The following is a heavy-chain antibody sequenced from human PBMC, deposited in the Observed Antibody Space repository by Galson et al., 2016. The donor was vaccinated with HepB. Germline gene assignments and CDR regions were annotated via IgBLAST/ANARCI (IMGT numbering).Heavy chain of an antibody. V-gene: IGHV4-34*01. CDR3: ASQPGWYATD. Sequence: ETLSLTCAVSGGSFSGSFSDYYWSWVRQSPGKGLEWIGEINRRGDTKYNPSLKRRVIISIDTSKNQFSLRLTSVTAADRAIYYCASQPGWYATDWGQGTLVTVSS. CDR2: INRRGDT. CDR1: GGSFSGSFSDYY. D-gene: IGHD6-19*01. J-gene: IGHJ4*02.